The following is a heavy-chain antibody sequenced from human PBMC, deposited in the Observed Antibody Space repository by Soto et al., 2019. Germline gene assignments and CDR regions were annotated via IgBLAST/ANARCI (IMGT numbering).Heavy chain of an antibody. CDR2: VYISDSET. J-gene: IGHJ3*01. V-gene: IGHV5-51*01. CDR1: GYYSSSYW. CDR3: ARRGTLSGRDAFDV. D-gene: IGHD5-12*01. Sequence: GESLKISCRGSGYYSSSYWIAWVRQMSGKGLEWVGSVYISDSETKYSPSFQGQVTISADKYTNTAYLYWSSLKASDTAMYYCARRGTLSGRDAFDVWGEGTMVTVSS.